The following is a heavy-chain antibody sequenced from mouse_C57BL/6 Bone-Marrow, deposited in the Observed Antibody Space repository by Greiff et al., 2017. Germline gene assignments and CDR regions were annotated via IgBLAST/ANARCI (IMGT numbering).Heavy chain of an antibody. Sequence: VQLQQPGAELVKPGASVKLSCKASGYTFTSYWMQWVKQRPGQGLEWIGEIDPSDSYTNYNQKFKGKATLTVDTSSSTAYMQLSSLPSEDSAVYYCARITTVGFDYWGQGTTLTVSS. J-gene: IGHJ2*01. CDR1: GYTFTSYW. D-gene: IGHD1-1*01. CDR2: IDPSDSYT. V-gene: IGHV1-50*01. CDR3: ARITTVGFDY.